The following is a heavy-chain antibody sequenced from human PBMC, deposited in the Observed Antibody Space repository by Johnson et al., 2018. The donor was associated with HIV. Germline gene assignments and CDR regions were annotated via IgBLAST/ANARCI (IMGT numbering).Heavy chain of an antibody. Sequence: VQLVESGGGLVQPGGSLRLSCAASGFTFSSFWMTWVRQAPGKGLEWVSLINTGGDTYYADSVKGRFTISRDNAKNSLYLQMNSLRDEDTAVYYCVTADRGSAWGQGTTVTVSS. D-gene: IGHD1-26*01. J-gene: IGHJ3*01. CDR1: GFTFSSFW. CDR2: INTGGDT. V-gene: IGHV3-7*03. CDR3: VTADRGSA.